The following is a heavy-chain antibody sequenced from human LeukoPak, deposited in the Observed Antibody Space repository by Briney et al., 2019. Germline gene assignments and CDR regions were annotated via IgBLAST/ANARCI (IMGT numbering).Heavy chain of an antibody. CDR1: GGSFSGYY. V-gene: IGHV4-34*01. Sequence: PSETLSLTCAVYGGSFSGYYWSWIRQPPGKGLEWIGEINHSGSTNYNPSLKSRVTISVDTSKNQFSLKLSSVTAADAAVYYCARGYGDCSSTSCYASYFDYWGQGTLVTVSS. CDR3: ARGYGDCSSTSCYASYFDY. CDR2: INHSGST. D-gene: IGHD2-2*03. J-gene: IGHJ4*02.